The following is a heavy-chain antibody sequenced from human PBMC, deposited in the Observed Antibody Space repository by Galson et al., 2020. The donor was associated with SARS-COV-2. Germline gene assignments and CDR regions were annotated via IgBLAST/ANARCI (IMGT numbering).Heavy chain of an antibody. CDR3: AKGRGASYYYYMDV. CDR2: ITGSGTNT. D-gene: IGHD1-26*01. Sequence: GGSLRLSCAASGFTFSSYVMNWVRQAPGKGLEWISSITGSGTNTHYADSVKGRFTFSRDNSKSTVYLQMNSLRAEDTAIYYCAKGRGASYYYYMDVWGEGTTVTVS. J-gene: IGHJ6*03. V-gene: IGHV3-23*01. CDR1: GFTFSSYV.